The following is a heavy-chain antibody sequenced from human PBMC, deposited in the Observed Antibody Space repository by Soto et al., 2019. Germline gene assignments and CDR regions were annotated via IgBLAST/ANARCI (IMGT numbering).Heavy chain of an antibody. CDR3: ARDQYSYGYRHYYCMDV. J-gene: IGHJ6*03. D-gene: IGHD5-18*01. Sequence: EVQLVESGGGLVQPGGSLRLSCAASGFTFSSYWMSWVRQAPGKGLEWVANIKQDGSEKYYVDSVKGRFTISRDNAKNSVYLQMNSLRAEDTAVYYCARDQYSYGYRHYYCMDVWGKGTTVTVSS. CDR2: IKQDGSEK. V-gene: IGHV3-7*01. CDR1: GFTFSSYW.